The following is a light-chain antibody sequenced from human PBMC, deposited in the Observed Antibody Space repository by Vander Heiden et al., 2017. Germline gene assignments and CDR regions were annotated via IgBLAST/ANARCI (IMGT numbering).Light chain of an antibody. CDR1: QSLLQSNGNNY. J-gene: IGKJ4*01. Sequence: EIVMTQSPLSLPVTPGEPASISCRSSQSLLQSNGNNYLDWYLQKPGQSPQLLIYLGSNRASGVPDRFSGSGSGTDFTLKISRVEAEDVGVYYCMQALQTPLTFGGGTKVEIK. CDR3: MQALQTPLT. V-gene: IGKV2-28*01. CDR2: LGS.